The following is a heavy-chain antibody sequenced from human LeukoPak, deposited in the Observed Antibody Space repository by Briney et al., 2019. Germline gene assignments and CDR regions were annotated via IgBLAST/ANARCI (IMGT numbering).Heavy chain of an antibody. J-gene: IGHJ4*02. CDR2: INTNIGHP. CDR3: VRAMSGVCDY. Sequence: ASVKVSCKASGYSFSNYAINWVRQAPGQGLEWMGWINTNIGHPTYAQGFTGRFVFSSDTSVSTAYLQISSLKAEDTAVYYCVRAMSGVCDYWGQGTLVTVSS. V-gene: IGHV7-4-1*02. D-gene: IGHD2-8*01. CDR1: GYSFSNYA.